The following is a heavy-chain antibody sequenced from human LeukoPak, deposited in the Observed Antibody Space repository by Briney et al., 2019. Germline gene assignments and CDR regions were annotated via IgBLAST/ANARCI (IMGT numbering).Heavy chain of an antibody. Sequence: GASVKVSCKASGNTLTGYYMHWVRQAPGQGLEWMGRINPNSGGTNYAQKFQGRVTMTRDTSISTAYMELSRLRSDDTAVYYCARGNSDSSDYWGQGTLVTVSS. CDR1: GNTLTGYY. V-gene: IGHV1-2*06. CDR2: INPNSGGT. CDR3: ARGNSDSSDY. D-gene: IGHD3-22*01. J-gene: IGHJ4*02.